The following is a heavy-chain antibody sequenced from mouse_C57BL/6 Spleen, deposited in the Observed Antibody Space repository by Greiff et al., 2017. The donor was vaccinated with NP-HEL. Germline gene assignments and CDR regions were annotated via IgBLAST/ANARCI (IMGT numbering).Heavy chain of an antibody. CDR1: GYTFTSYW. Sequence: QVQLQQSGAELVKPGASVKLSCKASGYTFTSYWMHWVKQRPGRGLEWIGRIDPNSGRTKYNEKFKSKATLTVDKPSSTAYMQLSSRASADSAVYYCAREYYGSFAYWGQGTLVTVSA. V-gene: IGHV1-72*01. CDR2: IDPNSGRT. J-gene: IGHJ3*01. D-gene: IGHD2-2*01. CDR3: AREYYGSFAY.